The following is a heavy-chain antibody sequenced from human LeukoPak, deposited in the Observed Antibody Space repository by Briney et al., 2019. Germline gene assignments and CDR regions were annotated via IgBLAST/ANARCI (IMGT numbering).Heavy chain of an antibody. CDR3: ARDPSGTYYPRVSGALDI. CDR2: ISSISSYI. J-gene: IGHJ3*02. D-gene: IGHD1-26*01. Sequence: GGSLRLSCAASGFTFSNAYMNWVRQAPGKGLEWVSSISSISSYIYYADSVKGRFTVSRDNAKNSLYLQMDSLRAEDTAVYYCARDPSGTYYPRVSGALDIWGQGTMVTVSS. CDR1: GFTFSNAY. V-gene: IGHV3-21*01.